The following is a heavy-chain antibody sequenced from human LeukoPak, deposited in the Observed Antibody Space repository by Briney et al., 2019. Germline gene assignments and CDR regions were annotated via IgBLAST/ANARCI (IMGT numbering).Heavy chain of an antibody. J-gene: IGHJ1*01. V-gene: IGHV3-30*02. CDR1: GFTFSSYG. D-gene: IGHD1-26*01. Sequence: GGSLRLSCAASGFTFSSYGMHWVRQAPGKGLEWVAFIRYDGSNKYYADSVKGRFTISRDNSKNTLYLQMNSLRAEDMAVYYCARDPELQTRYFHYWGQGTLVTVSS. CDR2: IRYDGSNK. CDR3: ARDPELQTRYFHY.